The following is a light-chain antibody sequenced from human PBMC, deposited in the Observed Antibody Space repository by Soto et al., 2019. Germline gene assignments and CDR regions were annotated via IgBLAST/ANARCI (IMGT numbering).Light chain of an antibody. V-gene: IGKV3-20*01. CDR1: QRVSSSY. CDR2: GAS. Sequence: EIVLTQSPGTLSLSPGERVTLSCRASQRVSSSYLAWYQQKPGQAPRLLIYGASSRASGVPDRFSGSGSGTDFTLIINRLKSEDFAVYFCHQHGDSPQTFGRGTKVEIK. J-gene: IGKJ1*01. CDR3: HQHGDSPQT.